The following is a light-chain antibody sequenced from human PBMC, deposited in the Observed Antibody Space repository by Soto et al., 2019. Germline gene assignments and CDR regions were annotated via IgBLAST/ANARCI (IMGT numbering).Light chain of an antibody. J-gene: IGLJ1*01. CDR2: DVN. CDR1: SSDVGGYNY. V-gene: IGLV2-11*01. CDR3: CSFAGSYTLYV. Sequence: QSALTQPRSVSGSPGQSVTISCTGTSSDVGGYNYVSWYQQHPGKAPKLMIYDVNERPSGVPNRFSGSKSGNTASLTISGLQAEDEADYYCCSFAGSYTLYVFGTGTNLTVL.